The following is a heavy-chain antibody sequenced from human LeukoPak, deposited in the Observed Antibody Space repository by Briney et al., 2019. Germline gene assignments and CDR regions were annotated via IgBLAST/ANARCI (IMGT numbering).Heavy chain of an antibody. J-gene: IGHJ3*02. Sequence: PGGSLRLSCAASGFTFSSYAMHWVRQAPGKGLEWVAVISYDGSNKYYADSVKGRFAISRDNSKITLYLQMNSLRAEDTAVYYCAKDLRCSGGSCHAFDIWGQGTMVTVSS. D-gene: IGHD2-15*01. CDR2: ISYDGSNK. CDR3: AKDLRCSGGSCHAFDI. V-gene: IGHV3-30*09. CDR1: GFTFSSYA.